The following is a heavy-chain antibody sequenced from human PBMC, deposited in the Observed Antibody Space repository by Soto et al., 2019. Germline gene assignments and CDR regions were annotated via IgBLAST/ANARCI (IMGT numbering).Heavy chain of an antibody. CDR1: GGSISSYY. D-gene: IGHD5-12*01. J-gene: IGHJ4*02. CDR2: NYYGGST. V-gene: IGHV4-59*08. Sequence: SETLSLTCTVSGGSISSYYWSWIRQPPGKGLEWIGYNYYGGSTNYNPSLKSRVTISVDTSKNQFSLKLSSVTAADTAVYYCARHIPPPHKGGYYFDYWGQGTLVTVSS. CDR3: ARHIPPPHKGGYYFDY.